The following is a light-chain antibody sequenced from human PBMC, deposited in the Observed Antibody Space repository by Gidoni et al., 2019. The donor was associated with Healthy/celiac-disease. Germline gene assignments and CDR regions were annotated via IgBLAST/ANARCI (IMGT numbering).Light chain of an antibody. CDR3: ATWDDNLRAVV. J-gene: IGLJ2*01. CDR2: DSH. Sequence: QSVLTQPPSLSAAPGPRVTIPCSGGTSNIGSNFLSWYQQVPGTAPKLLIYDSHRRPSGIPDRLAGSSSGTSATLDITGLQPGDEADYYCATWDDNLRAVVFGGGTRLTVL. CDR1: TSNIGSNF. V-gene: IGLV1-51*01.